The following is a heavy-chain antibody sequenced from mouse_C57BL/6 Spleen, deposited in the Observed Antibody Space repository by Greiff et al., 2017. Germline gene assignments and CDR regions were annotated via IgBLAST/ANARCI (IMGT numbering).Heavy chain of an antibody. V-gene: IGHV1-82*01. D-gene: IGHD1-1*01. Sequence: LVESGPELVKPGASVKISCKASGYAFSSSWMNWVKQRPGKGLEWIGRIYPGDGDTNYNGKFKGKATLTADKSSSTAYMQLSSLTSEDSAVYFCARYYYGSYAMDYWGQGTSVTVSS. J-gene: IGHJ4*01. CDR2: IYPGDGDT. CDR3: ARYYYGSYAMDY. CDR1: GYAFSSSW.